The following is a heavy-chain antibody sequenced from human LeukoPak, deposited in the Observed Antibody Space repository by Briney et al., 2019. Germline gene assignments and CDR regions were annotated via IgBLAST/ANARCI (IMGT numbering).Heavy chain of an antibody. CDR3: AREQGYIAAGLGY. D-gene: IGHD6-13*01. Sequence: PSETLSLTCAVSGGSISSSNWWSWVRQPPGEGLEWIGEIYHSGSTNYNPSLKSRVIISVDKSKNQFSLKLSSVTAADTAVYYCAREQGYIAAGLGYWGQGTLVTVSS. J-gene: IGHJ4*02. CDR1: GGSISSSNW. V-gene: IGHV4-4*02. CDR2: IYHSGST.